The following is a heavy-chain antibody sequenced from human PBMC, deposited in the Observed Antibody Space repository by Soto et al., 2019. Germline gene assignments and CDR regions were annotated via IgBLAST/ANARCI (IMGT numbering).Heavy chain of an antibody. V-gene: IGHV4-31*03. CDR2: IYYSGST. J-gene: IGHJ4*02. Sequence: QVQLQESGPGLVKPSQTLSLTCTVSGGSISSGGYYWSWIRQHPGKGLEWIGYIYYSGSTYYNPSLQSRVTISVDTSKNPFYLKLSSVTAADTAVYYCARGGIAAAAPPDYWGQGTLVTVSS. CDR1: GGSISSGGYY. D-gene: IGHD6-13*01. CDR3: ARGGIAAAAPPDY.